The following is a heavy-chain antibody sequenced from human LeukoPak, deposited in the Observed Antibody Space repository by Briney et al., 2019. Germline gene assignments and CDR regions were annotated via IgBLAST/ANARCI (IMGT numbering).Heavy chain of an antibody. J-gene: IGHJ4*02. CDR3: ARLAPGYGFDY. D-gene: IGHD3-9*01. Sequence: SETLSLTCTVSGGSISSYYWSWIRQPPGKGLEWIGYIYNSGNTNYNPSLKSRVTISVDTSKNQFSLKLSSVTAADTAVYYCARLAPGYGFDYWSQGTLVTVSS. V-gene: IGHV4-59*01. CDR1: GGSISSYY. CDR2: IYNSGNT.